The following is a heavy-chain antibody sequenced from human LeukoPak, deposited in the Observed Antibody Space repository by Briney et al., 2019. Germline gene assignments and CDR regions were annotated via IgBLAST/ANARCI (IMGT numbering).Heavy chain of an antibody. CDR1: GYTFTSYA. D-gene: IGHD3-22*01. CDR2: INTNTGNP. V-gene: IGHV7-4-1*02. J-gene: IGHJ5*02. Sequence: ASVKVSCKASGYTFTSYAMNWVRQAPGQGLEWMGWINTNTGNPTYAQGFTGRFVFSLDTSVSTAYLQISSLKAEDTAVYYCARDRTHHYYYDSSGSSFDPWGQGTLVTVSS. CDR3: ARDRTHHYYYDSSGSSFDP.